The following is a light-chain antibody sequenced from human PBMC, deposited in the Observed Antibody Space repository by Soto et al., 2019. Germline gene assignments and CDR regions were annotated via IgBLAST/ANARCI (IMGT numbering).Light chain of an antibody. CDR1: QGIRDE. J-gene: IGKJ1*01. V-gene: IGKV1-6*01. Sequence: AIQMTQSLSSLSASVGNRVTIICRASQGIRDELGGYQQKAGKAPNLLISAASRLQSEVPKKFSGRGSGTDFTLTISSLQPEDFAIYYCLQDYDSPMTFGQGTKVDIK. CDR2: AAS. CDR3: LQDYDSPMT.